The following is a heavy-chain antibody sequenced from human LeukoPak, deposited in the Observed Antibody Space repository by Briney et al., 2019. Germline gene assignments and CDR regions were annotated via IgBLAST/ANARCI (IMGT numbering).Heavy chain of an antibody. CDR1: GGSVSGNGYY. CDR3: ARALYSWDDVGLDY. J-gene: IGHJ4*02. CDR2: IFYSGST. V-gene: IGHV4-61*08. D-gene: IGHD1-1*01. Sequence: PSETLSLTCTVSGGSVSGNGYYWSWIRQPPGKGLESIGYIFYSGSTNYNPSLKSRVTISVDTSNNQFSLKLSSVTAADTAVYYCARALYSWDDVGLDYWGQGTLVTVSS.